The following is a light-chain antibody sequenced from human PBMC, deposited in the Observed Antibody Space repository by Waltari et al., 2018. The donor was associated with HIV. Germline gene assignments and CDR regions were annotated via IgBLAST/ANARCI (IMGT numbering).Light chain of an antibody. J-gene: IGKJ4*01. V-gene: IGKV1-39*01. Sequence: DIQMTQSPSSLSASVVVRVSITCRASGNIKTYLSWYQQRPGRAPSLLIFETSTLETGVPSRFSGSGSGTHFSLTISNLQPHDFATYFCQQSYSSPYTFGGGTRVQI. CDR2: ETS. CDR1: GNIKTY. CDR3: QQSYSSPYT.